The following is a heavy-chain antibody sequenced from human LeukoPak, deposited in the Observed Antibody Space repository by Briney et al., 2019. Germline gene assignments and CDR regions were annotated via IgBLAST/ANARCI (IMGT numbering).Heavy chain of an antibody. CDR3: ASNYYDSSGRVDY. J-gene: IGHJ4*02. V-gene: IGHV4-34*01. CDR1: GGPFSGYY. Sequence: PSETLSLTCAVYGGPFSGYYWSWIRQPPGKGLEWIGEINHSGSTNYNPSLKSRVTISVDTSKNQFSLKLSSVTAADTAVYYCASNYYDSSGRVDYWGQGTLVTVSS. CDR2: INHSGST. D-gene: IGHD3-22*01.